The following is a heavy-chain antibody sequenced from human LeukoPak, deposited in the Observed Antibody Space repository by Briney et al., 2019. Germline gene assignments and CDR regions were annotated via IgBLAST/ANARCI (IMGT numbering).Heavy chain of an antibody. CDR2: IYTSGST. V-gene: IGHV4-61*02. Sequence: SETLSLTCTVSGGSISSSSYYWGWIRQPAGKGLEWIGRIYTSGSTNYNPSLKSRVTMSVDTSKNQFSLKLSSVTAADTAVYYCARDSSGWSSGYYFDYWGQGTLVTVSS. D-gene: IGHD6-19*01. J-gene: IGHJ4*02. CDR3: ARDSSGWSSGYYFDY. CDR1: GGSISSSSYY.